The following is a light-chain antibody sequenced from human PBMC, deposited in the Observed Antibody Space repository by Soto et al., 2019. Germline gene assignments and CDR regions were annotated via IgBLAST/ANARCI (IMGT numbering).Light chain of an antibody. CDR1: QSVSSY. J-gene: IGKJ4*01. V-gene: IGKV3-11*01. CDR3: QQRSNWPPVT. CDR2: DAS. Sequence: EIVLTQSPATLSLSPGERATLSCRASQSVSSYLAWYHQKPGQAPRLLIYDASNRATGIPARFSGSGSGTDLTLTISSLEPEDFAVYYCQQRSNWPPVTFGGGPKVEIK.